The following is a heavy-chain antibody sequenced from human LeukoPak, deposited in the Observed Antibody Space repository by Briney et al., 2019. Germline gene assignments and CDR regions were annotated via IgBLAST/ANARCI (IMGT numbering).Heavy chain of an antibody. CDR3: ARGFGLNGLAFDI. CDR1: GFSFSTYA. CDR2: IKQDGSEK. Sequence: GGSLRLSCAASGFSFSTYAMHWVRRAPGKGLEWVTIIKQDGSEKYYVDSVKGRFTISRDNAKNSLYLQMSSLRAEDTAVYYCARGFGLNGLAFDIWGQGTMVTVSS. J-gene: IGHJ3*02. V-gene: IGHV3-7*03. D-gene: IGHD3-10*01.